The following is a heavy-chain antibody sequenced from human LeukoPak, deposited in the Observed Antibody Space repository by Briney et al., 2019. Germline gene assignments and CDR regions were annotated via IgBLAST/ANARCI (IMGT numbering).Heavy chain of an antibody. CDR3: ARGLTTVTPFDY. Sequence: GGSLRLSCAASGFTFSSYAMHWVRQAPGKGLEWVAVISYDGSNKYYADSVKGRFTISRDNSKNTLYLQMNSLRAEDTAEYYCARGLTTVTPFDYWGQGTLVTVSS. J-gene: IGHJ4*02. CDR2: ISYDGSNK. V-gene: IGHV3-30-3*01. CDR1: GFTFSSYA. D-gene: IGHD4-17*01.